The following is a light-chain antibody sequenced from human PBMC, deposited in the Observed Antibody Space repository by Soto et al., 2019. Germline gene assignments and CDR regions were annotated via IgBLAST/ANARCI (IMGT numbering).Light chain of an antibody. CDR3: QQYNNWPPIT. CDR2: GVS. J-gene: IGKJ5*01. Sequence: EIVLTQSPGTLSLSPGERATLSCRASQSVSNNLAWYQQKPGQAPRLLIYGVSTRATGIPARFSGSGSGTEFTLTISSLQSEDFAVYYCQQYNNWPPITFGQGTRLEIK. V-gene: IGKV3-15*01. CDR1: QSVSNN.